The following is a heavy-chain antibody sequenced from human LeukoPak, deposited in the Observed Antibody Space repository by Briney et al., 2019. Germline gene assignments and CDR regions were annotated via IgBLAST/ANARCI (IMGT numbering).Heavy chain of an antibody. Sequence: GASVKVSCKASGGTFSSYAISWVRQAPGQGLEWMGGIIPIFGTANYAQKFQGRVTTTADESTSTAYMELSSLRSEDTAVYYCARAPEYYYGSGSYYNDYWGQGTLVTVSS. V-gene: IGHV1-69*01. CDR3: ARAPEYYYGSGSYYNDY. CDR1: GGTFSSYA. D-gene: IGHD3-10*01. CDR2: IIPIFGTA. J-gene: IGHJ4*02.